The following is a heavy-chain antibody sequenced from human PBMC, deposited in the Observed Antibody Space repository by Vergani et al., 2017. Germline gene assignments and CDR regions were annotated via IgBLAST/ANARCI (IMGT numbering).Heavy chain of an antibody. CDR1: GYTFTGYY. CDR3: ARGHDSRQQLVYNWFDP. J-gene: IGHJ5*02. V-gene: IGHV1-2*06. Sequence: QVQLVQSGAEVKKPGASVKVSCKASGYTFTGYYMHWVRQAPGQGLGWMGRINPNSGGTNYAQKFQGRLTMTRDTSISTASMELSRLRSDDTAVYYWARGHDSRQQLVYNWFDPWGQGTLVTVSS. CDR2: INPNSGGT. D-gene: IGHD6-13*01.